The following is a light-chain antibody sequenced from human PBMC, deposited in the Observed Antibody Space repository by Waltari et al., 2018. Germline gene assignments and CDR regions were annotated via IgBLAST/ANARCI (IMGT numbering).Light chain of an antibody. J-gene: IGLJ3*02. Sequence: QTVVTQEPSLSVSPGGTVTLTCALSSGSLSTTSYATWYQQTPGQATRTLVYKANARSSGVPDRCSGSILGNTAALTITGAQADDESDYYCALYMGSGIWVFGGGTRLTVL. CDR2: KAN. CDR1: SGSLSTTSY. V-gene: IGLV8-61*01. CDR3: ALYMGSGIWV.